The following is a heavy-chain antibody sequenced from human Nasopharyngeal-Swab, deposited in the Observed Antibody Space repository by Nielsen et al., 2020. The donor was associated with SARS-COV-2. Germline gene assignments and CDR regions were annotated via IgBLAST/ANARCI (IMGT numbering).Heavy chain of an antibody. CDR3: ARDRVGWLQLSPDAFDI. CDR1: GFTFSSYG. V-gene: IGHV3-33*01. Sequence: GGSLRLSCTVSGFTFSSYGMHWVRQAPGKGLEWVAVIWYDGSYKYYGDSVKGRFTISRDNSKNTLYLEMNNLRVEDTAVYYCARDRVGWLQLSPDAFDIWGQGTMVTVS. CDR2: IWYDGSYK. D-gene: IGHD5-24*01. J-gene: IGHJ3*02.